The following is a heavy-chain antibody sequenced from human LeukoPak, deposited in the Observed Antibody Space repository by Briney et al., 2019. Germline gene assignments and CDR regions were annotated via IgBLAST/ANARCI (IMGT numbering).Heavy chain of an antibody. CDR1: GGSFSGYY. J-gene: IGHJ2*01. Sequence: KPSETLSLTCAVYGGSFSGYYWSWIRQPPGKGLEWIGEINHSGSTNYNPSLKSRVTISVDTSKNQFSLKLSSVTAADTAVYYCARGLTVTWYRGDWYFDLWGRGTLVTVSS. D-gene: IGHD4-17*01. CDR2: INHSGST. V-gene: IGHV4-34*01. CDR3: ARGLTVTWYRGDWYFDL.